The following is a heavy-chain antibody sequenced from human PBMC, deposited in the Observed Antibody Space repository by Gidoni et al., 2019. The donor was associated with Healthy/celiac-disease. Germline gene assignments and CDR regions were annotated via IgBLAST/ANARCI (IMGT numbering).Heavy chain of an antibody. CDR2: IYYRGTT. D-gene: IGHD3-22*01. J-gene: IGHJ4*02. CDR3: AREYYYDSSGYPNFDY. CDR1: GGSIRSSSYY. Sequence: QLQLQESGPGLVKPSGTRSLTCTVSGGSIRSSSYYWGWIRQHPGKGLEWIWCIYYRGTTYYNPSLHSRVTISVDTSTNQFSLKLRSVTAADTAVYYCAREYYYDSSGYPNFDYWGQGTLVTVSS. V-gene: IGHV4-39*07.